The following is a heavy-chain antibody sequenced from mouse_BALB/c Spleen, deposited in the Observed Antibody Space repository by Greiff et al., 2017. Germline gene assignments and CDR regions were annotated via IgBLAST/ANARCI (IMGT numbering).Heavy chain of an antibody. V-gene: IGHV5-6-3*01. CDR2: INSNGGST. CDR1: GFTFSSYG. CDR3: AREGYDYAFDY. J-gene: IGHJ2*01. D-gene: IGHD2-4*01. Sequence: EVQRVESGGGLVQPGGSLKLSCAASGFTFSSYGMSWVRQTPDKRLELVATINSNGGSTYYPDSVKGRFTISRDNAKNTLYLQMSSLKSEDTAMYYCAREGYDYAFDYWGQGTTLTVSS.